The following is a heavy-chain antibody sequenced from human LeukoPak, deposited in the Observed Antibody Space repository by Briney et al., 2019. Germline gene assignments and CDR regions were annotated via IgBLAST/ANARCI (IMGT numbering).Heavy chain of an antibody. CDR1: GCIFTDYR. V-gene: IGHV1-2*06. D-gene: IGHD3-16*01. Sequence: ASVKVSCKASGCIFTDYRLHWVRQAPGQGLEWMGRINPKSGDTNYTHQFQGRVTMTCDPSITTASLRLRMLQSHEPPFYFCASEDSQWRSYYDPWVQGTLVTVSS. CDR3: ASEDSQWRSYYDP. CDR2: INPKSGDT. J-gene: IGHJ5*02.